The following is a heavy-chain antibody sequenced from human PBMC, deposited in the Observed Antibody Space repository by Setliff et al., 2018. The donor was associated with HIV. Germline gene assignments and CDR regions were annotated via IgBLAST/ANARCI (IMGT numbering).Heavy chain of an antibody. CDR1: GDSISNYF. CDR2: INTRGNT. J-gene: IGHJ4*02. V-gene: IGHV4-4*07. D-gene: IGHD3-10*01. CDR3: ARYHGSFDY. Sequence: PSETLSLTCSVSGDSISNYFWTWIRQPAGKRLEWIGRINTRGNTNYNPSLKSRVTMSIDTSKNQFSLNLASVTAADTAVYYCARYHGSFDYWGQGTLVTVSS.